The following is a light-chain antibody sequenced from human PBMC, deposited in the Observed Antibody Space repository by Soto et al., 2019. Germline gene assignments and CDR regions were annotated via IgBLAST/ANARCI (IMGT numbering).Light chain of an antibody. CDR3: QQYNNCPQT. V-gene: IGKV3-15*01. CDR1: QSVSSN. J-gene: IGKJ1*01. Sequence: EIVMTQSPATLSVSPGERATLSCRASQSVSSNLAWYQQKPGQAPRLLIYGASTRATGIPARFSGSGSGTDFTLTISSLQSEYFAVYYCQQYNNCPQTFGQGTKVEIK. CDR2: GAS.